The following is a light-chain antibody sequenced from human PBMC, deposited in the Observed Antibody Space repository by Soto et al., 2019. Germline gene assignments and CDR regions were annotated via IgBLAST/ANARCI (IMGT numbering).Light chain of an antibody. J-gene: IGKJ1*01. V-gene: IGKV1-5*03. CDR2: KAS. CDR1: QSISIW. CDR3: QQYNSDST. Sequence: IQMTQSPSTLSASVGDRVTITCRASQSISIWLAWYQQKPGKAPKLLIHKASSLEIEVPSRFSGSGSGTEITLTINCMQPDESANYYCQQYNSDSTFGQGTKVEI.